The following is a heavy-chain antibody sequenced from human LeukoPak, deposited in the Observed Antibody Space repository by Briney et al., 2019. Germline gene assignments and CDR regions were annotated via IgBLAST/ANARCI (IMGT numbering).Heavy chain of an antibody. CDR2: ISSRGITI. V-gene: IGHV3-48*01. CDR1: GFTFSSYS. J-gene: IGHJ4*02. D-gene: IGHD3-22*01. Sequence: GGSLRLSCAASGFTFSSYSMNWVRQAPGKGLEWVSYISSRGITIYYADSVKGRFTISRDNAKNSLYLQMNSLRAEDTAVYYCARETYYYDSSDYYLPGGFFYWSQGTLVTVSS. CDR3: ARETYYYDSSDYYLPGGFFY.